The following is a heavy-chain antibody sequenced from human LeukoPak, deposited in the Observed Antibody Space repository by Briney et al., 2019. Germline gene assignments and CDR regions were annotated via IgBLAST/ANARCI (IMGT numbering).Heavy chain of an antibody. D-gene: IGHD2-15*01. CDR1: GFTFSSYG. CDR2: ISYDGSNK. J-gene: IGHJ4*02. Sequence: GGSLRLSCAASGFTFSSYGMHWVRQAPGKGLEWVAVISYDGSNKYYADSVKGRFTISRDNSKNTLYLQMNSLRAEDTAVYYCARDLYCSGGDCYRTYFDYWGQGTLVTVSS. CDR3: ARDLYCSGGDCYRTYFDY. V-gene: IGHV3-30*03.